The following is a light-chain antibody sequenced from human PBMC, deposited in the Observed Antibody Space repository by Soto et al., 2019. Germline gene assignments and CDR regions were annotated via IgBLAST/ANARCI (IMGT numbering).Light chain of an antibody. Sequence: IHRTHSPSTLSASLRDMVTITFRASQTISSWLAWFQQRPGRAPKFLIYKASSLKNGVPLRFSGSGSGTEFTLTISSLQPDDFATYYCQQYNSYSGTFGQGTKVDIK. CDR1: QTISSW. CDR2: KAS. V-gene: IGKV1-5*03. CDR3: QQYNSYSGT. J-gene: IGKJ1*01.